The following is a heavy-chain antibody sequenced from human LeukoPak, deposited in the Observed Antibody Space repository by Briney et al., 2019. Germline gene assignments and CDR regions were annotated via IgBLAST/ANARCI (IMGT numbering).Heavy chain of an antibody. CDR2: VYYIGKP. V-gene: IGHV4-61*05. J-gene: IGHJ3*01. Sequence: SETLSLTCTVSGGYIDPITTRSFYWGWVRRAPGEGLEWIGHVYYIGKPTCSPSLESRVSISVDTSKNQSSLELTSVTAADTAVYYCARRFRTGGDLHHDAYDVWGQGTVVTVSS. D-gene: IGHD3-16*01. CDR3: ARRFRTGGDLHHDAYDV. CDR1: GGYIDPITTRSFY.